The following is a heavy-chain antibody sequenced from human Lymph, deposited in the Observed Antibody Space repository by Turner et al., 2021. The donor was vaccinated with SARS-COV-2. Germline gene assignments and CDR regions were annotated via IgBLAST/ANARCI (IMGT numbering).Heavy chain of an antibody. CDR1: GGSISSTS. Sequence: QVQLQESGPGLVRPSETLSLPCTVSGGSISSTSWSWIRQSPGRGLEWIGYFNKIGSIDYNPTLRSRVTISVDTSKNQLSLNLISVTAADTAVYYCARHQGSTSGYDHGMNVWGQGTAVIVSS. J-gene: IGHJ6*02. V-gene: IGHV4-59*08. CDR2: FNKIGSI. D-gene: IGHD1-1*01. CDR3: ARHQGSTSGYDHGMNV.